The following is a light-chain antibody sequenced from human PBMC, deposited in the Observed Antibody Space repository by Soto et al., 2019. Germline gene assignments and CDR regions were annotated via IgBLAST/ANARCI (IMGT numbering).Light chain of an antibody. V-gene: IGLV2-14*03. CDR2: DVS. CDR1: SSDIGNYDY. CDR3: SSYRLGHTWV. Sequence: QSALTQPASVSGSPGQSITIPCTRTSSDIGNYDYVSWYQQHAGKAPKLIIYDVSHRPSGISDRFSGFKSGNTASLAISGLQAEDEAAYYCSSYRLGHTWVFGGGTKLTVL. J-gene: IGLJ3*02.